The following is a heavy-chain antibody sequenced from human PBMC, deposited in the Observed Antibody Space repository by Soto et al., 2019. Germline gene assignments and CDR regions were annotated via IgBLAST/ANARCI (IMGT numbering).Heavy chain of an antibody. CDR2: INHRRST. D-gene: IGHD1-20*01. CDR3: TRRYNWNDNYFDP. CDR1: GGSFSGYY. J-gene: IGHJ5*02. V-gene: IGHV4-34*01. Sequence: SETLSLPCAVYGGSFSGYYWTWIRQPPGKGLEWIGEINHRRSTSYNPSLKRRVTMSIDTSKNQFPLRLTSVNAADTAIYYCTRRYNWNDNYFDPWGPGAPVTVSS.